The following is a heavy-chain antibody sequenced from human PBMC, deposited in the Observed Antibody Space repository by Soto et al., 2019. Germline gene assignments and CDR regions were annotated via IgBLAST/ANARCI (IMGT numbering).Heavy chain of an antibody. Sequence: GESLKISCKGSGYSFTSYWISWVRQMPGKGLEWMGRIDPSDSYTNYSPSFQGHVTISADKSISTAYLQWSSLKASDTAMYYCARPNTAMVQSYGMDVWGQGTTVTVSS. D-gene: IGHD5-18*01. V-gene: IGHV5-10-1*01. CDR1: GYSFTSYW. J-gene: IGHJ6*02. CDR2: IDPSDSYT. CDR3: ARPNTAMVQSYGMDV.